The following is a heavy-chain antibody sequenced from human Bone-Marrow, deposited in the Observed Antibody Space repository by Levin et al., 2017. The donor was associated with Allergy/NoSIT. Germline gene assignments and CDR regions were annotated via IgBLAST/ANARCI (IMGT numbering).Heavy chain of an antibody. V-gene: IGHV5-51*01. CDR3: ASGGDYYSVDY. Sequence: KRGESLKISCKGSGYSFTRYWIGWVRQMSGKGLEWMGSIYPGDSDLRYSPSFQGQVTISADRSTRTAYLQWSSLKASDSAMYYCASGGDYYSVDYWGQGTLVTVSS. CDR2: IYPGDSDL. D-gene: IGHD2-21*02. CDR1: GYSFTRYW. J-gene: IGHJ4*02.